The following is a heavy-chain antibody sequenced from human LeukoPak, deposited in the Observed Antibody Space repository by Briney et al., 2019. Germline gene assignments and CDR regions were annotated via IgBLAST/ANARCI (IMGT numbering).Heavy chain of an antibody. J-gene: IGHJ5*02. Sequence: GGSLRLSCAASGFTFSSYAMHWVRQAPGKGLEWVAVISYDGSNKYYADSVKGRFTISRDNYKNTLYLQMNSLRAEDTAVYYCARENEAGTIIPFDPWGQGNLVTVSS. CDR2: ISYDGSNK. CDR1: GFTFSSYA. V-gene: IGHV3-30-3*01. D-gene: IGHD6-19*01. CDR3: ARENEAGTIIPFDP.